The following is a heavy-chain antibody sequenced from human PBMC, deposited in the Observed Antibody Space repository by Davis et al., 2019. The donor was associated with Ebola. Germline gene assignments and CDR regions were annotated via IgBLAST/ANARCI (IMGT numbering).Heavy chain of an antibody. CDR2: ISGAGDST. J-gene: IGHJ4*02. CDR3: AITDYSSPEY. CDR1: GFTFRNYA. D-gene: IGHD4-11*01. Sequence: GESLKISCAASGFTFRNYAMGWVRQAPGKGLEWVSSISGAGDSTYYADSLKGRFTVSRDNSKNTLYLQMNSLRAEDTAVYYCAITDYSSPEYWGQGTLVTVSS. V-gene: IGHV3-23*01.